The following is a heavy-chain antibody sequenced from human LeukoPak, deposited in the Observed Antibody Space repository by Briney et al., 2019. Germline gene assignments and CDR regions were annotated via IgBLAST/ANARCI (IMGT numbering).Heavy chain of an antibody. D-gene: IGHD2-15*01. J-gene: IGHJ3*02. Sequence: PSETLSLTCAVSGGSISSSNWWSWVRQPPGKGLEWIGEIYHSGSTNYNPSLKSRVTISVDKSKNQFSLKLSSVTAADTAVYYCARVAVIGDIVVVVAATGYFDIWGQGTMVTVSS. CDR1: GGSISSSNW. CDR2: IYHSGST. V-gene: IGHV4-4*02. CDR3: ARVAVIGDIVVVVAATGYFDI.